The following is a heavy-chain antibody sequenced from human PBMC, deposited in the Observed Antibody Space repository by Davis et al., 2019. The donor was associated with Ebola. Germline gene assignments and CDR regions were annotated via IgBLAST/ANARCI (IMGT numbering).Heavy chain of an antibody. D-gene: IGHD6-19*01. CDR3: VKEFMAGKEADG. V-gene: IGHV3-53*01. J-gene: IGHJ4*02. Sequence: GESLKISCAASGFTVSSNYMSWVRQAPGKGLEWVSVIYNGASTNYVDSVKGRFTISRDNSKNTLYLQRNSLRAEDTAVYYCVKEFMAGKEADGWGQGTLVTVSS. CDR1: GFTVSSNY. CDR2: IYNGAST.